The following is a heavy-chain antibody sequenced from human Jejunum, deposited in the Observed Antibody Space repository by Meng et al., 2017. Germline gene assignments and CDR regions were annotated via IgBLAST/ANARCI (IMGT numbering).Heavy chain of an antibody. CDR2: IFNSGST. J-gene: IGHJ4*02. Sequence: QLQLQESGSGLVKPSQTLSLTCVVSGGSMSSSSYSWGWIRQPPGKGLEWIGYIFNSGSTHFNPSLKSRVTISMDSSKNQFSLNLTSVTAGDTAVYYCARGAGDRFDFWGRGTLVTVSS. D-gene: IGHD2-21*02. CDR3: ARGAGDRFDF. CDR1: GGSMSSSSYS. V-gene: IGHV4-30-2*01.